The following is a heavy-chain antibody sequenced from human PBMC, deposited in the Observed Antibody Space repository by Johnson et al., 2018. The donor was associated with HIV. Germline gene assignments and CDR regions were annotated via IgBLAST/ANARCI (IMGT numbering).Heavy chain of an antibody. CDR1: GFTFSSYA. CDR2: ISYDGSNK. J-gene: IGHJ3*02. V-gene: IGHV3-30-3*01. CDR3: AKGSAEGAFDI. Sequence: QVQLVESGGGVVQPGRSLRLSCAASGFTFSSYAMHWVRQAPGKGLEWVAVISYDGSNKYYADSVKGRFTISRDNSKNTLYLQMNSLRTEDTAVCYCAKGSAEGAFDIWGQGTMVTVSS.